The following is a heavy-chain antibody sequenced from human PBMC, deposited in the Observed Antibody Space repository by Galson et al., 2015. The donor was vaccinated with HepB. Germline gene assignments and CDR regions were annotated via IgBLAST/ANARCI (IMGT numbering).Heavy chain of an antibody. V-gene: IGHV3-23*01. CDR1: GFTFSSYA. CDR2: ISGSGGST. D-gene: IGHD2-2*01. J-gene: IGHJ4*02. Sequence: SLRLSCAASGFTFSSYAMSWVRQAPGKGLEWVSAISGSGGSTYYADSVKGRFTISRDNSKNTLYLQMNSLRAEDTAVYCCATFFYCSSTSCYGDGYFDYWGQGTLVTVSS. CDR3: ATFFYCSSTSCYGDGYFDY.